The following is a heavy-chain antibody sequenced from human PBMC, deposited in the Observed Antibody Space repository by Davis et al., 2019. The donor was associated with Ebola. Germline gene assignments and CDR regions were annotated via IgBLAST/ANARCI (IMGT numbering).Heavy chain of an antibody. CDR1: GYSFTHYS. V-gene: IGHV1-18*01. CDR2: VSGNNGKT. D-gene: IGHD2-2*01. J-gene: IGHJ3*02. Sequence: ASVKVSCKASGYSFTHYSLSWVRQAPGQGLEWMGWVSGNNGKTDYAQKFQGRVTMTTDTSTSTAYMELRSLTSDDTAVYYCARDIGVAVPGVMKDAFDIWGQGTVVTVSS. CDR3: ARDIGVAVPGVMKDAFDI.